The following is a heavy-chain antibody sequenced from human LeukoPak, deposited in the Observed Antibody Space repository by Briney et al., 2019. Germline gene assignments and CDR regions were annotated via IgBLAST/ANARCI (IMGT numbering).Heavy chain of an antibody. Sequence: GASVKVSCKASGFTFTSSAVPWVRQARGQRLEWIGWIVVGSGNTNYAQKFQERVTITRDMSTSTAYMELSSLRSEDTAVYYCAADSGSYYDNSPGPDAFDIWGQGTMVTVSS. CDR2: IVVGSGNT. CDR3: AADSGSYYDNSPGPDAFDI. D-gene: IGHD3-9*01. V-gene: IGHV1-58*01. CDR1: GFTFTSSA. J-gene: IGHJ3*02.